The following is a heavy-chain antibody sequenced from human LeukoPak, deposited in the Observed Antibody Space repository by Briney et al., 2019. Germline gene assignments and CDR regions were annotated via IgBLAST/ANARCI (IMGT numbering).Heavy chain of an antibody. CDR3: ARDLVITFGGVIVTEGFDY. D-gene: IGHD3-16*02. CDR1: GGTFSRYA. V-gene: IGHV1-69*05. CDR2: IIPIFGTA. Sequence: ASVKVSCKASGGTFSRYAISWVRQAPGQGLEWMGGIIPIFGTANYAQKFQGRVAITTDESTSTAYMELSSLRSEDTAVYYCARDLVITFGGVIVTEGFDYWGQGTLVTVSS. J-gene: IGHJ4*02.